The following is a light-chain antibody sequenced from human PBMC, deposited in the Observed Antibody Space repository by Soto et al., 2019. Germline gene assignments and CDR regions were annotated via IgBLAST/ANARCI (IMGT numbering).Light chain of an antibody. V-gene: IGKV1-33*01. Sequence: IQMTQSPSSLSASVGDRVTITCQASQDITNYLIWYQQKPGKAPKLLIYDASSLGTVVSSRFSGSGSGTHFTLTISSLQPEDIATYYCQQFDSVPCTFGQGTKLEMK. CDR2: DAS. CDR1: QDITNY. CDR3: QQFDSVPCT. J-gene: IGKJ2*02.